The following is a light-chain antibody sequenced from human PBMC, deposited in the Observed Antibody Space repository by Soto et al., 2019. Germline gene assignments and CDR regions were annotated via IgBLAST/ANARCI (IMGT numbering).Light chain of an antibody. J-gene: IGKJ3*01. CDR3: QQSFT. CDR2: KAS. Sequence: DIQMTQSPSTLSASVGDRVTITCRASQSISSWLAWYQQKPGKAPKLLIYKASTLESGVPSRFSGSGSATEFTLPTSSLQPDDFATYYCQQSFTFGPGTKVDIK. CDR1: QSISSW. V-gene: IGKV1-5*03.